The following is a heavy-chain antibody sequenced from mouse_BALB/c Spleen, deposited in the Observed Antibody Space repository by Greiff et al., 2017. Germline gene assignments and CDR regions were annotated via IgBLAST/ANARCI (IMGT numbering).Heavy chain of an antibody. CDR3: ARRELRGNAMDY. V-gene: IGHV1-82*01. CDR2: IYPGDGDT. Sequence: QVQLQQSGPELVKPGASVKISCKASGYAFSSSWMNWVKQRPGQGLEWIGRIYPGDGDTNYNGKFKGKATLTADKSSSTAYMQLSSLTSVDSAVYFCARRELRGNAMDYWGQGTSVTVSS. CDR1: GYAFSSSW. J-gene: IGHJ4*01.